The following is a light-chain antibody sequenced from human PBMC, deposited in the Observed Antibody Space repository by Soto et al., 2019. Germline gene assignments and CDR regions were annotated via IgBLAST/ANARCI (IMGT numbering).Light chain of an antibody. J-gene: IGKJ1*01. Sequence: VMTQSASTLSLSPGERATLSCRASQSVSSSYLAWYQQKPGQAPRLLMYGASSRATGIPDRFSGSGSGTDFTLTISRLEPEDFAVYYCQQYGSSPRTFGQGTKVDIK. CDR1: QSVSSSY. CDR3: QQYGSSPRT. CDR2: GAS. V-gene: IGKV3-20*01.